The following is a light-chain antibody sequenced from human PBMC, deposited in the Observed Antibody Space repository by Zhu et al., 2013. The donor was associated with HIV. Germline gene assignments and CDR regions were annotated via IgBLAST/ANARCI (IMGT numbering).Light chain of an antibody. Sequence: EVVMTQSPGTLSVSPGESVTLSCRASQIVGSNSLAWYQQKPGQAPRLLLYGSSSRAPGIPERFSGSGSGTDFTLTINSLQSEDFAVYYCQQYHNWPRTFGQGTKVEIK. J-gene: IGKJ1*01. CDR2: GSS. CDR3: QQYHNWPRT. V-gene: IGKV3D-15*01. CDR1: QIVGSNS.